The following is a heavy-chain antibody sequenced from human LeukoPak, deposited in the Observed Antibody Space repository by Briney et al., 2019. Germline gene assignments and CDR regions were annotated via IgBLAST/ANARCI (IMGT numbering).Heavy chain of an antibody. J-gene: IGHJ4*02. CDR1: GGSISSSSYY. Sequence: PSETLSLTCTVSGGSISSSSYYWGWILQPPGKGLEWIGSIYYSGSTYYNPSLKSRVTISVDTSKNQFSLKLSSVTAADTAVYYCARAGGYYDSSGYTNFDYWGQGTLVTVSS. CDR3: ARAGGYYDSSGYTNFDY. D-gene: IGHD3-22*01. CDR2: IYYSGST. V-gene: IGHV4-39*01.